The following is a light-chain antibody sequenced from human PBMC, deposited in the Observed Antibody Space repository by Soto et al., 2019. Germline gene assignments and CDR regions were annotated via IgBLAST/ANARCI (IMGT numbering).Light chain of an antibody. CDR2: KVS. CDR3: MQGTHWPSYT. Sequence: DVVMTQSPLSLPVTLGQPASISCRSSQSLVDSDGNTYLNWFQQRPGQSPRRLLYKVSNRDSGIPDRFSGSGSGTDFTLKISRVEAEDVGVYYCMQGTHWPSYTFGPGTKLEIK. CDR1: QSLVDSDGNTY. V-gene: IGKV2-30*01. J-gene: IGKJ2*01.